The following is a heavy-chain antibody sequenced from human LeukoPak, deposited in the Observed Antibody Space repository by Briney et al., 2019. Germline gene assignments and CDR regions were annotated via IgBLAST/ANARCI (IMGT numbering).Heavy chain of an antibody. D-gene: IGHD3-10*01. CDR1: GFTFDDYA. J-gene: IGHJ4*02. V-gene: IGHV3-9*01. Sequence: PGGSLRLSCAASGFTFDDYAMHWVRQAPGKGLEWVSGISWNSGSIGYADSVKGRFTISRDNAKNSLYLQMNSLRSEDTAVYYCARDFLNLGAWFGEPKEGPDYWGQGTLVTVSS. CDR2: ISWNSGSI. CDR3: ARDFLNLGAWFGEPKEGPDY.